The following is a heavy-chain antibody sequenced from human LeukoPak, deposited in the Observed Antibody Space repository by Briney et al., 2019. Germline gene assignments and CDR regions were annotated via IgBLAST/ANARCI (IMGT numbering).Heavy chain of an antibody. CDR2: IKQDGSVK. J-gene: IGHJ3*01. V-gene: IGHV3-7*01. D-gene: IGHD2-15*01. CDR1: GFTFSGYW. Sequence: GGSLRLSCAASGFTFSGYWMIWVRQAPGKGLEWVANIKQDGSVKYYVDSVSGRFTISRDNAKNLLYLQMNRLRDEDTAVYYCVRDSGGYSSVRYDAFDVWGRGTKVTVSS. CDR3: VRDSGGYSSVRYDAFDV.